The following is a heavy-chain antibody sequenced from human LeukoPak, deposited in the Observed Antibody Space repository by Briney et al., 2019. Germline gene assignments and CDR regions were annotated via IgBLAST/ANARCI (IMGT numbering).Heavy chain of an antibody. CDR2: INTNTGNP. CDR1: GYTFTSYG. CDR3: AREASSSWYHNWFDP. V-gene: IGHV7-4-1*02. Sequence: ASVKVSCKASGYTFTSYGISWVRQAPGQGLEWMGWINTNTGNPTYAQGFTGRFVFSLDTSVSTAYLQISSLKAEDTAVYYCAREASSSWYHNWFDPWGQGTLVTVSS. J-gene: IGHJ5*02. D-gene: IGHD6-13*01.